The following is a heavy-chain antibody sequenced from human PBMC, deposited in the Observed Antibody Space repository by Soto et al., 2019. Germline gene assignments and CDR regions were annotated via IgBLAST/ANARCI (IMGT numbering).Heavy chain of an antibody. CDR3: ARQGSWPYYYYGLDV. J-gene: IGHJ6*02. D-gene: IGHD1-26*01. CDR1: GYTFTTSG. Sequence: QVQLVQSGPEVRKPGASVKVSCEASGYTFTTSGISWVRQVRGQGLEWMGWIRTYIGDTNAAQNFQGRVIMTADTSTGTAYMELMSLKSDDTAVYYCARQGSWPYYYYGLDVWGQGTIVTVSS. V-gene: IGHV1-18*01. CDR2: IRTYIGDT.